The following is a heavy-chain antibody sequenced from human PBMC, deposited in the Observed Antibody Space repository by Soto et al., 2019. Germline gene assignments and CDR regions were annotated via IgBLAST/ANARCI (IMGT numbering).Heavy chain of an antibody. CDR1: GFTFSDYA. D-gene: IGHD4-17*01. J-gene: IGHJ4*02. CDR3: ASHMTTVTTSLDY. V-gene: IGHV3-23*01. CDR2: ISGSGGST. Sequence: PGGSLRLSCAASGFTFSDYAMTWVRQAPGKGLEWVSGISGSGGSTYYADAVKGRFTISRDNSKNTLYLQMNSLRAEDTAVYYCASHMTTVTTSLDYWGQGTLVTVSS.